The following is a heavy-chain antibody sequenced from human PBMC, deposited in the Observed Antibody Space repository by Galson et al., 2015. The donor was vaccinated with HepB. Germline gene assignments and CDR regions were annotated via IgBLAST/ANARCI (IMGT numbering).Heavy chain of an antibody. V-gene: IGHV3-30*03. CDR2: FSHDGRKK. D-gene: IGHD2-2*01. Sequence: SLRLSCAASGFTFSSYWMHWVRQAPGKGLEWVAGFSHDGRKKLYADSVKGRFSISRDDSKNTVYLQMDSVRPDDTAVYYCATVGSGERLLWGWADPWGQGTLVTVSS. CDR1: GFTFSSYW. CDR3: ATVGSGERLLWGWADP. J-gene: IGHJ5*02.